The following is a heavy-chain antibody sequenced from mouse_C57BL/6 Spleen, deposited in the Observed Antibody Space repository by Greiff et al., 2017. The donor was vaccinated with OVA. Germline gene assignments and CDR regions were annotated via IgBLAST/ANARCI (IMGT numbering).Heavy chain of an antibody. Sequence: EVKLVESGGGLVQPGGSMKLSCVASGFTFSNYWMNWVRQSPEKGLEWVAQIRLKSDNYATHYAESVKGRFTISRDDSKSSVYLQMNNLRAEDTGIYYCTGVEGLDYWGQGTTLTVSS. CDR3: TGVEGLDY. CDR2: IRLKSDNYAT. J-gene: IGHJ2*01. D-gene: IGHD3-3*01. V-gene: IGHV6-3*01. CDR1: GFTFSNYW.